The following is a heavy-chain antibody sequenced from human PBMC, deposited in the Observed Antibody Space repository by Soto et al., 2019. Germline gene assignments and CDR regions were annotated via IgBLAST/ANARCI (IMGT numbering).Heavy chain of an antibody. Sequence: QITLNESGPTQVKPRQTLTLTCTFSGFSLTTSGVGVGWIRQSPGKAPEWLALIYWDDDKRYSPSLKSRLSISKDASKNQDVLTMADLDPADTPTYYYAHRVLRTVFGLVTTTAIYFDFWGQGNPVAVSS. D-gene: IGHD3-3*01. CDR3: AHRVLRTVFGLVTTTAIYFDF. J-gene: IGHJ4*02. CDR2: IYWDDDK. V-gene: IGHV2-5*02. CDR1: GFSLTTSGVG.